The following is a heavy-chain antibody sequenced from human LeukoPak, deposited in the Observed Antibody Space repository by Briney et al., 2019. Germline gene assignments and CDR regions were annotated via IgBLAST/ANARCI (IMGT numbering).Heavy chain of an antibody. V-gene: IGHV4-34*01. J-gene: IGHJ4*02. CDR2: INHSGST. Sequence: PSETLSLTCAVYGGSFSGYYWSWIRQPPGKRLEWIGEINHSGSTNYNPSLKSRVTISVDTSKNQFSLKLSSVTAADTAVYYCARGISRTVTTRRCFDYWGQGTLVTVSS. D-gene: IGHD4-11*01. CDR3: ARGISRTVTTRRCFDY. CDR1: GGSFSGYY.